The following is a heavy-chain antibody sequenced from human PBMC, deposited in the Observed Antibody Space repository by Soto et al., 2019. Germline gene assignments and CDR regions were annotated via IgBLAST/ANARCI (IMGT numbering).Heavy chain of an antibody. CDR1: GYSFTSYW. J-gene: IGHJ3*02. CDR2: IYPGDSDT. D-gene: IGHD3-16*02. V-gene: IGHV5-51*01. Sequence: GESLKISCKGSGYSFTSYWIGWVRQMPGKGLEWMGIIYPGDSDTRYSPSFQGQVTISADKSISTAYLQWSSLKASDTAMYYCARRYDYVWGSYRSPGAFDIWGQGTMVTVSS. CDR3: ARRYDYVWGSYRSPGAFDI.